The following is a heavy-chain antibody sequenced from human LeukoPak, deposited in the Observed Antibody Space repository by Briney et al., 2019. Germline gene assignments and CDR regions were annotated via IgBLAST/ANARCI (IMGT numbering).Heavy chain of an antibody. J-gene: IGHJ6*03. CDR1: GFTFSSSA. CDR3: ARRHRDSGRGGYYYYYMDV. D-gene: IGHD3-10*01. V-gene: IGHV3-23*01. CDR2: ITVGGGDT. Sequence: GGSLRLSCVTSGFTFSSSAMSWVRQAPGKGLEWVSTITVGGGDTNYADSVKGRFTISRDNSKNTLYLQMNSLRAEDTAVYYCARRHRDSGRGGYYYYYMDVWGKGTTVTVSS.